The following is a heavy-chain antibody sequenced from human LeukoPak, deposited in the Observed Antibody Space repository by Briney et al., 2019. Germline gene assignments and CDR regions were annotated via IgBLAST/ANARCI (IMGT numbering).Heavy chain of an antibody. CDR3: ARAPGYYDFWSGYDGEYFDY. Sequence: PGGSLRLSCAASGFTFDDYGMSWVRQAPGKGLEWVSGINWNGGSTGYADSVKGRFTISRGNAKNSLYLQMNSLRAEDTALYYCARAPGYYDFWSGYDGEYFDYWGQGTLVTVSS. J-gene: IGHJ4*02. CDR1: GFTFDDYG. CDR2: INWNGGST. D-gene: IGHD3-3*01. V-gene: IGHV3-20*04.